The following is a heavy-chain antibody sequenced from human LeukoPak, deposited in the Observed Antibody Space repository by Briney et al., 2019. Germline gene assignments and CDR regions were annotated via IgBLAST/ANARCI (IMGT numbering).Heavy chain of an antibody. J-gene: IGHJ3*02. V-gene: IGHV1-2*04. CDR2: INPNSGGT. CDR3: ARSALYCSSTSCPLVPDAFDI. CDR1: GYTFTGYH. Sequence: ASVKVSCKASGYTFTGYHMHWVRQAPGQGLEWMGWINPNSGGTNYAQKFQGWVTMTRDTSISTAYMELSRLRSDDTAVYYCARSALYCSSTSCPLVPDAFDIWGQGTMVTVSS. D-gene: IGHD2-2*01.